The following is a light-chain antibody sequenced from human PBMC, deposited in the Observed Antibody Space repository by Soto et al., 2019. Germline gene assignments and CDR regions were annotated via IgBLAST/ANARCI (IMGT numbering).Light chain of an antibody. Sequence: QSALTQPASVSGSPGQSITISCTGTSSDVGGYNYVSWYQQPPGTAPKLMIYEVSNRPSGVPDRFSGSKSGNTASLTISGLQAEDEADYYCSSYTSSVYVFGTGTKVTVL. CDR3: SSYTSSVYV. CDR2: EVS. V-gene: IGLV2-14*01. J-gene: IGLJ1*01. CDR1: SSDVGGYNY.